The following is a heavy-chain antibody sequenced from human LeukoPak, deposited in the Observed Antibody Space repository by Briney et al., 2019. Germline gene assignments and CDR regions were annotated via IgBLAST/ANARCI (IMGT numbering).Heavy chain of an antibody. Sequence: SETLSLTCTVSGGSISSYYWSWIRQPPRKGLEWIGYIYYSGSTNYNPSLKSRVTISVDTSKNQFSLKLSSVTAADTAVYYCASNTYYYGSGSYPYYYYYGMDVWGQGTTVTVSS. V-gene: IGHV4-59*01. D-gene: IGHD3-10*01. CDR2: IYYSGST. J-gene: IGHJ6*02. CDR1: GGSISSYY. CDR3: ASNTYYYGSGSYPYYYYYGMDV.